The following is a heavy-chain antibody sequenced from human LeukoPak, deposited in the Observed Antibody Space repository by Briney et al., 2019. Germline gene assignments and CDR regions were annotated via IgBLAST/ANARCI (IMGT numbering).Heavy chain of an antibody. J-gene: IGHJ1*01. CDR3: ARAVTGEHFQH. D-gene: IGHD6-19*01. V-gene: IGHV3-53*01. CDR2: LYDNVRT. Sequence: GGSLRLSCSAPGFTVSDNYRNWVRQAPGKVFEWVSVLYDNVRTYYADSVRGRFTISRDNSKNMVYLQMNSLRAEDTAIYYCARAVTGEHFQHWGQGTLVTVSS. CDR1: GFTVSDNY.